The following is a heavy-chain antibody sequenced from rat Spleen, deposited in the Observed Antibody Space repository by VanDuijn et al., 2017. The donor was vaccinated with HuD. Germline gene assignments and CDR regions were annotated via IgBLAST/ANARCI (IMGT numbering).Heavy chain of an antibody. D-gene: IGHD1-10*01. CDR3: TRDDNSVGFDY. CDR2: IWGDGST. Sequence: QVQLKESGPGLVQPSQTLSLTCTVSGFSLTINSLHWIRVRQPPGKGLEWLGGIWGDGSTGYSSALKSRLSITRDTSKNQVFLKMNSLQTDDTGTYYCTRDDNSVGFDYWGQGVMVTVSS. J-gene: IGHJ2*01. CDR1: GFSLTINS. V-gene: IGHV2-1*01.